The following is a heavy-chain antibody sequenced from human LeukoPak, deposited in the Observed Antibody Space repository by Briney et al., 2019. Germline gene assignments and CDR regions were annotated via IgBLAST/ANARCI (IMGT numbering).Heavy chain of an antibody. Sequence: GRSLRLSCAASGFTFSSYGMHWVRQAPGKGLEWVAVISYDGSHKYSADSVKGRFTISRDDSKNTLYLQMNSLRTEDTAVYFCSASRPHYGDYYGLDVWGHGTTVTVSS. CDR3: SASRPHYGDYYGLDV. D-gene: IGHD4/OR15-4a*01. CDR2: ISYDGSHK. CDR1: GFTFSSYG. V-gene: IGHV3-30*03. J-gene: IGHJ6*02.